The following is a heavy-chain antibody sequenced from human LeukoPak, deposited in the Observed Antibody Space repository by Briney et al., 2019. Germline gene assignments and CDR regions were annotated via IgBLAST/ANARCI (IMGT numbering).Heavy chain of an antibody. J-gene: IGHJ4*02. V-gene: IGHV3-30*18. CDR2: ISYDGSNK. CDR1: GFTFSSYG. Sequence: PGGSLRLSCAASGFTFSSYGMHWVRQAPGKGLEWVAVISYDGSNKYYADSVKGRFTISRDNSKNTLYLQMNSLRNEDTAMYYCAKEGTPKASSYFDYWGQGTLITVSS. CDR3: AKEGTPKASSYFDY.